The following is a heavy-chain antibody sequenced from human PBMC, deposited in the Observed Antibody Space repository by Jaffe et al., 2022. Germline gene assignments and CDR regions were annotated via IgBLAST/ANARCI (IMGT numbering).Heavy chain of an antibody. CDR1: GGSFSGYY. CDR2: INHSGST. J-gene: IGHJ6*03. Sequence: QVQLQQWGAGLLKPSETLSLTCAVYGGSFSGYYWSWIRQPPGKGLEWIGEINHSGSTNYNPSLKSRVTISVDTSKNQFSLKLSSVTAADTAVYYCARGYSSSSFSLLKYYYYMDVWGKGTTVTVSS. V-gene: IGHV4-34*01. D-gene: IGHD6-6*01. CDR3: ARGYSSSSFSLLKYYYYMDV.